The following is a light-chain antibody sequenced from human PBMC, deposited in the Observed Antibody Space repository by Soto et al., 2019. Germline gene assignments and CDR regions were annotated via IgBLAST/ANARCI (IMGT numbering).Light chain of an antibody. CDR3: QQYDNWPPT. J-gene: IGKJ1*01. CDR1: QSVSSN. Sequence: EIVMTQSPVTLSVSPGERATLSCRASQSVSSNLAWYQQKPGQAPRLLIYGASTRATGIPARFSGSGSGTEFTLTISSLQSEDFAVYYCQQYDNWPPTFGQGTKVEI. CDR2: GAS. V-gene: IGKV3-15*01.